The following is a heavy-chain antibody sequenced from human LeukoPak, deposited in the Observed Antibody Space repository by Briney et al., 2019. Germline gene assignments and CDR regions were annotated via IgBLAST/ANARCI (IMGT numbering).Heavy chain of an antibody. CDR1: GITFSSYM. V-gene: IGHV3-7*01. Sequence: GGSLRLSCAASGITFSSYMLTWVRQAPGKGLEWVANIKQDGSEKYYVDSVEGRFSISRDNAKNSLYLQMNSLRVEDTAVYYCAVLRGNNYWGQGTLVTVSS. J-gene: IGHJ4*02. CDR3: AVLRGNNY. D-gene: IGHD3-10*01. CDR2: IKQDGSEK.